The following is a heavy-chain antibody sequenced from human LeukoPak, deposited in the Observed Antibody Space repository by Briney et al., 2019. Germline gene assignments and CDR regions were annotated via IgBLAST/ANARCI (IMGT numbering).Heavy chain of an antibody. CDR3: AKDLQLWSPEYFQH. Sequence: QAGRSLRLSCAASGFTFSSYAMHWVRQAPGKGLEWVAVISYDGSNKYYADSVKGRFTISRDNSKNTLYLQMNSLRAEDTAVYYCAKDLQLWSPEYFQHWGQGTLVTVSS. J-gene: IGHJ1*01. CDR1: GFTFSSYA. D-gene: IGHD5-18*01. V-gene: IGHV3-30*04. CDR2: ISYDGSNK.